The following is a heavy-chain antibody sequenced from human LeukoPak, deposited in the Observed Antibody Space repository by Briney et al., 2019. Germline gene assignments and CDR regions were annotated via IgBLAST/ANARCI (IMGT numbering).Heavy chain of an antibody. CDR3: ARQGTYYDFWSGSKPRYYYGMDV. V-gene: IGHV5-51*01. CDR1: GYSFTSYW. J-gene: IGHJ6*02. CDR2: IYPGDSDT. D-gene: IGHD3-3*01. Sequence: GESLKISCKGSGYSFTSYWIGWVRQMPGKGLEWMGIIYPGDSDTRHSPSFQGQVTISAGKSISTAYLRWSSLKASDTAMYYCARQGTYYDFWSGSKPRYYYGMDVWGQGTTVTVSS.